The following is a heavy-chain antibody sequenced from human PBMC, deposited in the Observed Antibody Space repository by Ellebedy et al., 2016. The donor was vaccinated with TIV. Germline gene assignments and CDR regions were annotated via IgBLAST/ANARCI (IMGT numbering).Heavy chain of an antibody. CDR3: ARARGWYGSDGMDV. CDR1: GFTVSSNY. Sequence: PGGSLRLSCAASGFTVSSNYMSWVRQAPGKGLEWVSVIYSGASTNYADSVKGRFTISRDNSKNTLYLQMNSLRAEDTAVYYCARARGWYGSDGMDVWGEGTTVTVSS. J-gene: IGHJ6*04. CDR2: IYSGAST. V-gene: IGHV3-66*01. D-gene: IGHD6-19*01.